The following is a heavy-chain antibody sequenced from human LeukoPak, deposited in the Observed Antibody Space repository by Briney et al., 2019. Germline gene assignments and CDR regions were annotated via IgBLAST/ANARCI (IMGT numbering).Heavy chain of an antibody. CDR2: IIPIFGTA. V-gene: IGHV1-69*13. J-gene: IGHJ6*03. CDR1: GGAFSSYA. Sequence: SVKVSCKASGGAFSSYAISWVRQAPGQGLEWMGGIIPIFGTANYAQKFQGRVTITADESTSTAYMELSSLRSEDTAVYYCAREKLGLWFGELYYYYMDVWGKGTTVTVSS. CDR3: AREKLGLWFGELYYYYMDV. D-gene: IGHD3-10*01.